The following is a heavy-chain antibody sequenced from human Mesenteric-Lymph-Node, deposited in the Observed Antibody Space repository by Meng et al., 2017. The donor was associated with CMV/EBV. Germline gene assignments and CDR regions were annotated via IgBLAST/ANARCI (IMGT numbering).Heavy chain of an antibody. CDR3: AKEGTAGLDV. V-gene: IGHV3-9*03. Sequence: SLKISCAASGFTFDDYAMHWVRQAPGRGLEWVSGISCNSGSKGYADSVKGRFTISRDNAKNSLYLQMNSLRAEDMALYYCAKEGTAGLDVWGQGTTVTVSS. D-gene: IGHD1-1*01. CDR1: GFTFDDYA. J-gene: IGHJ6*02. CDR2: ISCNSGSK.